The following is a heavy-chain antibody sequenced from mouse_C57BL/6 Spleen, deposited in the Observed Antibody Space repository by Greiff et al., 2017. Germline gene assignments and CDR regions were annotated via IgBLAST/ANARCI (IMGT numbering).Heavy chain of an antibody. CDR2: IDPSDSYT. V-gene: IGHV1-69*01. J-gene: IGHJ2*01. Sequence: QVQLKQPGAELVMPGASVKLSCKASGYTFTSYWMHWVKQRPGQGLEWIGEIDPSDSYTNYNQKFKGKSTLTVDKSSSTAYMQLSSLTSEDSAVYYCARSLLRQDYWGQGTTLTVSS. CDR1: GYTFTSYW. D-gene: IGHD2-4*01. CDR3: ARSLLRQDY.